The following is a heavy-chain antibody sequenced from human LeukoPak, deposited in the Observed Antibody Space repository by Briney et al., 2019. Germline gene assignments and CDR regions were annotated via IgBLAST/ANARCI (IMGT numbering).Heavy chain of an antibody. V-gene: IGHV3-30*02. CDR1: GFTFSSYG. CDR2: IRYDGSNK. J-gene: IGHJ4*02. CDR3: AKQDSSSSYIDY. Sequence: GGSLRLSCAASGFTFSSYGMHWVRQAPGKGLEWVAFIRYDGSNKYYADSVKGRFTISRDNSKNTLYLQMNSLRAEDTAVYHCAKQDSSSSYIDYWGQGTLVTVSS. D-gene: IGHD6-6*01.